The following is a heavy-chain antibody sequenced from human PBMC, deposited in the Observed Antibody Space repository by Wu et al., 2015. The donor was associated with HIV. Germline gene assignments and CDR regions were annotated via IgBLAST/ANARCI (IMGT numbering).Heavy chain of an antibody. D-gene: IGHD3-10*01. V-gene: IGHV1-46*01. CDR3: ARDLADHGSGSYHTPNWFDP. CDR1: GYTFTSYY. CDR2: INPSGGST. J-gene: IGHJ5*02. Sequence: QVQLVQSGAEVKKPGASVKVSCKASGYTFTSYYMHWVRQAPGQGLEWMGIINPSGGSTSYAQKFQGRVTMTRDTSTSTVYMELSSLRSEDTAVYYCARDLADHGSGSYHTPNWFDPWGQGTLVTVSS.